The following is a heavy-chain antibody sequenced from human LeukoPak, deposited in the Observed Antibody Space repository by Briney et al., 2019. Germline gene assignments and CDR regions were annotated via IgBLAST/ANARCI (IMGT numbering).Heavy chain of an antibody. D-gene: IGHD5-18*01. CDR3: ARREIQLWSGNWFDP. V-gene: IGHV4-59*08. CDR2: IYYSGST. J-gene: IGHJ5*02. CDR1: GDSFSQNY. Sequence: PSETLSLTCAVYGDSFSQNYWTWIRQPPGKGLEWIGYIYYSGSTNYNPSLKSRVTISVDTSKNQFSLKLSSVTAADTAVYYCARREIQLWSGNWFDPWGQGTLVTVSS.